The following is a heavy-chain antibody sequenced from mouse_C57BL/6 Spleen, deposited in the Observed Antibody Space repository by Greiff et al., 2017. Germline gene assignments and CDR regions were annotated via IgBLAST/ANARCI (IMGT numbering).Heavy chain of an antibody. CDR1: GYTFTSYW. V-gene: IGHV1-53*01. CDR3: ARSASLITFAY. J-gene: IGHJ3*01. D-gene: IGHD6-1*01. Sequence: QVQLQQPATELVKPGASVKLSCKASGYTFTSYWMPWVKQRPGQGLEWIGNINPRNGGTNYNEKFKSKATLTVDKSSSTAYMQLSSLTTEDSAVYDCARSASLITFAYWGQGTLVTVSA. CDR2: INPRNGGT.